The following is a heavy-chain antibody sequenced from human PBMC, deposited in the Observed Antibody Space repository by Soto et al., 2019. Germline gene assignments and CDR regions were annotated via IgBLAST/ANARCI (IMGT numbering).Heavy chain of an antibody. Sequence: EVQLLESGGGLVQPGGSLRLSCVASGFTLTNQAMSWVRQAPGKGLEWVSTISDTGANTYYADSVKGRFTISRDNSKKTLLLKMNSLRGEDTAVYYCAQRPPGYGTPVFAYWGQGTLVTVSS. D-gene: IGHD3-16*01. CDR2: ISDTGANT. V-gene: IGHV3-23*01. CDR3: AQRPPGYGTPVFAY. J-gene: IGHJ4*02. CDR1: GFTLTNQA.